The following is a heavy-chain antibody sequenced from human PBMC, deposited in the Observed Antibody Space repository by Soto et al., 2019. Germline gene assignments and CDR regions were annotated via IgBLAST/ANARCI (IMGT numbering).Heavy chain of an antibody. V-gene: IGHV3-23*01. D-gene: IGHD3-10*01. J-gene: IGHJ5*02. CDR1: GFTLTSYA. CDR2: TTGGGGLT. CDR3: ARVERGSVARPTRLDP. Sequence: EEQLLESGGGLVQPGGSLRLSCTASGFTLTSYAINWVSQAPGKGLEWVSATTGGGGLTYYADSVKGRFSVPSDTPGNTLYLQMSNLRLEDTAVYYCARVERGSVARPTRLDPWGQGTLVTVSS.